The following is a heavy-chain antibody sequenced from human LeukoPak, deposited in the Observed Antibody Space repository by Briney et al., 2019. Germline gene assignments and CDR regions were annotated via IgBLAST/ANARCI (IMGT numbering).Heavy chain of an antibody. V-gene: IGHV3-7*01. CDR1: GFTFSDYW. D-gene: IGHD6-6*01. CDR3: ARAARLTY. Sequence: GGSLRLSCAASGFTFSDYWMSWVRQAPGKGLEWAANVKQDGSEQYYVDSVKGRFTISKDNARNSLYLQMNSLRAEDTAVYYCARAARLTYWGQGTLVTVSS. J-gene: IGHJ4*02. CDR2: VKQDGSEQ.